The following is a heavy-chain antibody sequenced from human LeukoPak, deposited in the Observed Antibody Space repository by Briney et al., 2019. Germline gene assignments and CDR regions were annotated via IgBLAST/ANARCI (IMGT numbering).Heavy chain of an antibody. CDR1: GGSFSGYY. CDR2: INHSGST. CDR3: ARGLSRRRDEGY. Sequence: PSETLSLTCAVYGGSFSGYYWSWIRQPPGKGLEWIGEINHSGSTNYNPSLKSRVTISVDTSKNQFSLKLSSVTAADTAVYYCARGLSRRRDEGYWGQGTLVTVSS. D-gene: IGHD5-24*01. V-gene: IGHV4-34*01. J-gene: IGHJ4*02.